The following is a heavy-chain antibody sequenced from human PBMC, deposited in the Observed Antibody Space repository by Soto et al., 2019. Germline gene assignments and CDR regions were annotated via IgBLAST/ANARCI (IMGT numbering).Heavy chain of an antibody. Sequence: EVQLLESGGGLVQPGGSLRLSCAASGFTFSSYAMSWVRQAPGKGLEWVAAISGSGGSTYYADSVKGRFTISRDNSKKSLHMQINSLRAEDAAVYSCRSPSASPRHDYWGQGTLVTVSS. CDR2: ISGSGGST. CDR3: RSPSASPRHDY. V-gene: IGHV3-23*01. CDR1: GFTFSSYA. J-gene: IGHJ4*02. D-gene: IGHD2-2*01.